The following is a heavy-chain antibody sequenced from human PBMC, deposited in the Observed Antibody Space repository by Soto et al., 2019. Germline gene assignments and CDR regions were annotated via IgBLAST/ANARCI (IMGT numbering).Heavy chain of an antibody. Sequence: QVQLVQSGPEVKKPGASVKVSCKASGYSFSDYGVTWVRQSPGQGLQWMGWISAYNDDRNYAQNFQDRITMTTDTSTSTAYVELRSLRSDGTAVYFCGRARSAAMVTSDYWGQGTLVTVSS. CDR2: ISAYNDDR. J-gene: IGHJ4*02. V-gene: IGHV1-18*01. CDR1: GYSFSDYG. D-gene: IGHD5-18*01. CDR3: GRARSAAMVTSDY.